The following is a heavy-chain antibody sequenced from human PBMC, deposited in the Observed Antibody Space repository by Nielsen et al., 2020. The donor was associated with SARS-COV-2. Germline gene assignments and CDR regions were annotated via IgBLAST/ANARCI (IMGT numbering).Heavy chain of an antibody. CDR3: AREQLGYFDY. CDR1: GFTFSSYG. CDR2: IGYDGSNK. Sequence: GESLKISCAASGFTFSSYGMHWVRQAPGKGLEWVAVIGYDGSNKYYADSVKGRFTISRDNSKNTLYLQMNSLRAEDTAVYYCAREQLGYFDYWGQGTLVTVSS. J-gene: IGHJ4*02. D-gene: IGHD6-6*01. V-gene: IGHV3-30*02.